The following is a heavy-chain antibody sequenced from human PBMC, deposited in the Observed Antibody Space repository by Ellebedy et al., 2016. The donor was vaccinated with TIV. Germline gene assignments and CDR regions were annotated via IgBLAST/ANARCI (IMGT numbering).Heavy chain of an antibody. CDR2: IIPIFATT. V-gene: IGHV1-69*13. CDR1: GGTFSSYT. CDR3: ATSNIVLVPAASQYYHYAMDV. D-gene: IGHD2-2*01. Sequence: SVKVSCXASGGTFSSYTISWVRQAPGQGLEWIGGIIPIFATTNYAQKFQDRVTITADESTSSAYMALSSLRSEDTAVYYCATSNIVLVPAASQYYHYAMDVWGQGTTVTVSS. J-gene: IGHJ6*02.